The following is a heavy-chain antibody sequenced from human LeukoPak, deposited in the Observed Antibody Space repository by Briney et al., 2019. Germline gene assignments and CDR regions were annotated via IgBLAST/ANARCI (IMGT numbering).Heavy chain of an antibody. Sequence: ASVKVSCKASGYTFTSYYMHWVRQAPGQGLEWMGIINPSGGSTSYAQKFQGRATMTRDTSTSTVYMELSSLRSEDTAVYYCARAGLLEQGFSGAFDIWGQGTMVTVSS. CDR1: GYTFTSYY. J-gene: IGHJ3*02. CDR3: ARAGLLEQGFSGAFDI. CDR2: INPSGGST. D-gene: IGHD3-10*01. V-gene: IGHV1-46*01.